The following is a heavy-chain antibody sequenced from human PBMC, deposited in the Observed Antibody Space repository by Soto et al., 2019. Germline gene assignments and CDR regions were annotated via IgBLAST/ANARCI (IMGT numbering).Heavy chain of an antibody. V-gene: IGHV4-39*02. CDR2: IYYSGST. CDR3: ARDKITGLFDY. J-gene: IGHJ4*02. CDR1: GGSISSSSYY. D-gene: IGHD2-8*02. Sequence: SETLSLTCTVSGGSISSSSYYWGWIRQPPGKGLEWIGSIYYSGSTYYNPSLKSRVTISVDTSKNQFSLKLSSVTAADTAVYYCARDKITGLFDYWGQGTLVTVSS.